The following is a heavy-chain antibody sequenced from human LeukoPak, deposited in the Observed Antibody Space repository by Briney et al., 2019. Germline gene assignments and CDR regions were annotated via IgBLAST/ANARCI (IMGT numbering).Heavy chain of an antibody. CDR2: IYYSGST. Sequence: SETLSPTCTVSGGSISSYYWSWIRQPPGKGLEWIGYIYYSGSTNYNPSLKSRVTISVDTSKNQFSLKLSSVTAADTAVYYCARHAIRANYYGSGSYSGIVDYWGQGTLVTVSS. CDR1: GGSISSYY. J-gene: IGHJ4*02. D-gene: IGHD3-10*01. CDR3: ARHAIRANYYGSGSYSGIVDY. V-gene: IGHV4-59*08.